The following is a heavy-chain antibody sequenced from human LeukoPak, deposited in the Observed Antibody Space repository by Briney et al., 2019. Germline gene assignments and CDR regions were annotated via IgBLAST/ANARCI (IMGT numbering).Heavy chain of an antibody. CDR1: GGSISSFC. J-gene: IGHJ5*02. V-gene: IGHV4-4*07. CDR3: ARGGGAAAGTGTTGDWFDP. CDR2: VCPSGGT. D-gene: IGHD6-13*01. Sequence: PSETLSLTCTVSGGSISSFCWSWIRQPAGKGLEWIGRVCPSGGTNYNPSLKSRVTMSVDASKIQFSLKLTSVTAADTAVYYCARGGGAAAGTGTTGDWFDPWGQGTLVTVSS.